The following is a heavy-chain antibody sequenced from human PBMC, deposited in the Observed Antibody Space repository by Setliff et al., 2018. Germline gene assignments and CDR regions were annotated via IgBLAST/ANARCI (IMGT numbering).Heavy chain of an antibody. CDR1: GSTFTSYY. J-gene: IGHJ4*02. D-gene: IGHD2-2*01. CDR2: IDPNSGGT. V-gene: IGHV1-2*06. Sequence: ASVKVSCKASGSTFTSYYTHWVRQAPGQGLEWLGRIDPNSGGTDYAQRFQGRVTMSGDTSISTAYMELSSLRSEDTAVYYCARSTSWFSTNYWGQGTPVTVSS. CDR3: ARSTSWFSTNY.